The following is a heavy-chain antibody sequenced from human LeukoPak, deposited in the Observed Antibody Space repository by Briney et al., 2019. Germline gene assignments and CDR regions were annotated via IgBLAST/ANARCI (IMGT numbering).Heavy chain of an antibody. J-gene: IGHJ4*02. D-gene: IGHD2-2*01. Sequence: ASVKVSCKASGGTFSSYTISWVRQAPGQGLEWMGRIIPILGIANYAQKFQGRVTITADKSTSTAYMELSSLRSEDTAVYYCAGRLRYCSSTSCYPYWGQGTLVTVPS. CDR3: AGRLRYCSSTSCYPY. V-gene: IGHV1-69*02. CDR1: GGTFSSYT. CDR2: IIPILGIA.